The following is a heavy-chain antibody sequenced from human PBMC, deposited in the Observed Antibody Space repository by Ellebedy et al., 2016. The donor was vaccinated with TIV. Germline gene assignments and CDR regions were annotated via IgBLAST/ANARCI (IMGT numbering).Heavy chain of an antibody. CDR1: GFAFTTCA. V-gene: IGHV3-23*01. D-gene: IGHD3-9*01. CDR2: IFRDGGTT. Sequence: PGGSLRLSCAASGFAFTTCAMSWVRQAQGKGLEWVSTIFRDGGTTYYADYVTGRFTISRDNSKDTLSLQMNSLRAEDTAVYYCAREGTGIFDWWGQGTLVTVSS. CDR3: AREGTGIFDW. J-gene: IGHJ4*02.